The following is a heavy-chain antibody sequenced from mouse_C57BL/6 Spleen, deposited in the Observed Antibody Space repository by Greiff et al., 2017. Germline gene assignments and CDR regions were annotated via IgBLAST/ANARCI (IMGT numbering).Heavy chain of an antibody. J-gene: IGHJ3*01. V-gene: IGHV1-9*01. Sequence: VKLMESGAELMKPGASVKLSCKATGYTFTGYWIEWVKQRPGHGLEWIGEILPGSGSTNYNEKFKGKATFTADTSSNTAYMQHSRLSTEDSAIYYCAKSPHYYGSSWGFAYWGQGTLVTVSA. CDR1: GYTFTGYW. CDR2: ILPGSGST. CDR3: AKSPHYYGSSWGFAY. D-gene: IGHD1-1*01.